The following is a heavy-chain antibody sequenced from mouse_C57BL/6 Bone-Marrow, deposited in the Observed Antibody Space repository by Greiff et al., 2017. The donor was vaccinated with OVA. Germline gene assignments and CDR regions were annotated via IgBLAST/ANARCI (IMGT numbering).Heavy chain of an antibody. Sequence: QVHVKQSGAELARPGASVKLSCKASGYTFTSSGISWVKQRTGQGLEWIGEIYPRSGNTYYNEKFKGKATLTADKSSSTAYMELRSLTSEDSAVYFCARNGYYGNYEFAYWGQGTLVTVSA. CDR1: GYTFTSSG. V-gene: IGHV1-81*01. D-gene: IGHD2-1*01. J-gene: IGHJ3*01. CDR3: ARNGYYGNYEFAY. CDR2: IYPRSGNT.